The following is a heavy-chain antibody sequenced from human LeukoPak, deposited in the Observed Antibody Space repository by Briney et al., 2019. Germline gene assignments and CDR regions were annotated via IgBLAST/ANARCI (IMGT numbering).Heavy chain of an antibody. J-gene: IGHJ3*02. CDR1: GASISSYY. D-gene: IGHD6-19*01. Sequence: SETLSLTCTVSGASISSYYWSWIRQPPGKGLEWIGYIYHSGSTSYDPSLKSRVTISLDTSRNQFSLKLSSVTAADTAVYYCARETAYSSGWYSYAFDIWGQGTMVTVSS. V-gene: IGHV4-59*01. CDR2: IYHSGST. CDR3: ARETAYSSGWYSYAFDI.